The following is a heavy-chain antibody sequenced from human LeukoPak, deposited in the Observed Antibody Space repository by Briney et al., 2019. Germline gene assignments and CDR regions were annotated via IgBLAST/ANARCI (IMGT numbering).Heavy chain of an antibody. CDR2: IRYDGSNK. CDR3: AKVRNFYDSSGYPLPGY. J-gene: IGHJ4*02. Sequence: GGSLRLSCAASGFTFSSYGMHWVRQAPGKGLEWVAFIRYDGSNKYYADSVKGRFTISRDNSKTTLYLQMNSLRAEDTAVYYCAKVRNFYDSSGYPLPGYWGQGTLVTVSS. D-gene: IGHD3-22*01. CDR1: GFTFSSYG. V-gene: IGHV3-30*02.